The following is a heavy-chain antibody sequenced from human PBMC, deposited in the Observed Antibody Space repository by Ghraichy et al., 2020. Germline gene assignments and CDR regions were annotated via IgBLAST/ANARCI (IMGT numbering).Heavy chain of an antibody. V-gene: IGHV3-23*01. J-gene: IGHJ4*02. D-gene: IGHD1-26*01. Sequence: GGSLRLSCAASGFTYNIYAMTWVRQAPGRGLEWVSALTGSGTTTYYADSVKGRFTISRDNFKNKLFLQMNSLRVEDTAIYYCAKGGGRQPLDWGQGTLVTVSS. CDR3: AKGGGRQPLD. CDR2: LTGSGTTT. CDR1: GFTYNIYA.